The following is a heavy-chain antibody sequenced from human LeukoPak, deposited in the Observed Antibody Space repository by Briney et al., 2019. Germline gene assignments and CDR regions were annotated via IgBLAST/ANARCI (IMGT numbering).Heavy chain of an antibody. V-gene: IGHV3-21*01. CDR3: ARTALGGDVDY. CDR2: ISSSSSYI. D-gene: IGHD3-16*01. Sequence: GGSLRLSCAASGFTFSSYSMNWVRRAPGKGLEWFSSISSSSSYIYYADSVKGRFTISRDNAKNSLYLQMNSLRAEDTAVYYCARTALGGDVDYWGQGTLVTVSS. J-gene: IGHJ4*02. CDR1: GFTFSSYS.